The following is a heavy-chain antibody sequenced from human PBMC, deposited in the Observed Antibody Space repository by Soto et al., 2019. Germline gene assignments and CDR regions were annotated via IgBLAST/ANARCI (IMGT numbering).Heavy chain of an antibody. CDR2: IYSGGST. J-gene: IGHJ5*02. Sequence: GGSLRLSCAASGFTVSSNYMSWVRQAPGKGLEWVSVIYSGGSTYYADSVKGRFTISRDNSKNTLYLQMNSLRAEDTAVYYCARSVAARRGEDWFDPWGQGT. CDR1: GFTVSSNY. CDR3: ARSVAARRGEDWFDP. D-gene: IGHD6-6*01. V-gene: IGHV3-53*01.